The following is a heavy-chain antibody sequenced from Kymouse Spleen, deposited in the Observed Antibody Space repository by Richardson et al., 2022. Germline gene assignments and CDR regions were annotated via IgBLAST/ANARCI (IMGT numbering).Heavy chain of an antibody. J-gene: IGHJ5*02. CDR1: GGSISSSSYY. D-gene: IGHD3-3*01. CDR2: IYYSGST. Sequence: QLQLQESGPGLVKPSETLSLTCTVSGGSISSSSYYWGWIRQPPGKGLEWIGSIYYSGSTYYNPSLKSRVTISVDTSKNQFSLKLSSVTAADTAVYYCARHHEHQDILSRDFWSGYSTFDWFDPWGQGTLVTVSS. CDR3: ARHHEHQDILSRDFWSGYSTFDWFDP. V-gene: IGHV4-39*01.